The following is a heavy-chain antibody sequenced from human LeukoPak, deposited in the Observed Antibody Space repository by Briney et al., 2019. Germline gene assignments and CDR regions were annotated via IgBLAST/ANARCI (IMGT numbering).Heavy chain of an antibody. Sequence: PGGSLRLSCAASGFTFSNAWMSWVRQAPGKGLEWVGRIKSKTDGGTTDYAAPVKGRFTISRDDSKNTLYLQMNSLKTEDTAVYYCTTGSRGSTYYFDYWGQGTLVTVPS. CDR1: GFTFSNAW. CDR3: TTGSRGSTYYFDY. V-gene: IGHV3-15*01. J-gene: IGHJ4*02. CDR2: IKSKTDGGTT. D-gene: IGHD3-10*01.